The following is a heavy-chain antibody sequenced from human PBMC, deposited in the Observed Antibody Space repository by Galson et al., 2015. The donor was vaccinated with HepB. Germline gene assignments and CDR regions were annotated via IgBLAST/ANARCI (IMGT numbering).Heavy chain of an antibody. J-gene: IGHJ4*02. CDR3: ARVTTYYYDSSGSDFDY. CDR2: ISAYNGNT. CDR1: GYTFTSYG. D-gene: IGHD3-22*01. V-gene: IGHV1-18*04. Sequence: QSGAEVKKPGASVKVSCKASGYTFTSYGISWVRQAPGQGLEWMGWISAYNGNTNYAQKLQGRVTMTTDTSTSTAYMELRSLRSDDTAVYYCARVTTYYYDSSGSDFDYWGQGTLVTVSS.